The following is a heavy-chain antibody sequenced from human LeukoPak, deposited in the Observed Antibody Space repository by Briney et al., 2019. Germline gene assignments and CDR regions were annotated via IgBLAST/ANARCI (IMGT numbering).Heavy chain of an antibody. D-gene: IGHD7-27*01. CDR1: GFSFSSYT. Sequence: GGSLRLSCAASGFSFSSYTMSWVRQAPGMGLEWVSVIYSGGSTYYADSVKGRFTISRDNSKNTLYLQMNSLRAEDTAVYYCARDLNWGSPYWGQGTLVTVSS. V-gene: IGHV3-53*01. J-gene: IGHJ4*02. CDR2: IYSGGST. CDR3: ARDLNWGSPY.